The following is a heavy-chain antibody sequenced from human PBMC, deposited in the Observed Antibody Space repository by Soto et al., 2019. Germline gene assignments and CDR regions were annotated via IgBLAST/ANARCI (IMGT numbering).Heavy chain of an antibody. CDR1: GGTFSNGA. CDR2: IIPLFGTP. V-gene: IGHV1-69*01. CDR3: ARGRVVRGVTTSVPHDY. J-gene: IGHJ4*02. D-gene: IGHD3-10*01. Sequence: QVQLVQSGAEVKRPGSSVKVSCKISGGTFSNGAFSWVRQAPGQGLEWMGGIIPLFGTPSYAQKFQGRVTVTADESSSTVYMELSSLTSEDTAIYYCARGRVVRGVTTSVPHDYWGQGTLVTVSS.